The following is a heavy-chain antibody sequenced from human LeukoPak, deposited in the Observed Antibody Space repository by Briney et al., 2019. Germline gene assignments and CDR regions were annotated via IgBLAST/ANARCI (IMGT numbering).Heavy chain of an antibody. V-gene: IGHV3-33*06. D-gene: IGHD3-3*01. J-gene: IGHJ4*02. CDR3: AKDAFDAWSGYYGALDS. CDR2: IWYDGGIK. Sequence: PGRSLRLSCTASGFTFSNYGMHWVRQAPGKELEWVAVIWYDGGIKYYADSVKGRFTISRDNAKDTLYLQVDSLRDGDTGLYYCAKDAFDAWSGYYGALDSWGQGTLVTVSS. CDR1: GFTFSNYG.